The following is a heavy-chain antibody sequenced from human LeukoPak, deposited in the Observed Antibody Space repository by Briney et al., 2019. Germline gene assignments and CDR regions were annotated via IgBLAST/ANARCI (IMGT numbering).Heavy chain of an antibody. CDR2: INTNTGNP. J-gene: IGHJ3*02. CDR3: AREKDYYDSRIPPGDAFDI. V-gene: IGHV7-4-1*02. D-gene: IGHD3-22*01. Sequence: GASVKVSCKASGYTFTSYAMNWVRQAPGQGLEWMGWINTNTGNPTYAQGFTGRFVFSLDTSVSTAYLQISSLKAEDTAVYYCAREKDYYDSRIPPGDAFDIWGQGTMVTVSS. CDR1: GYTFTSYA.